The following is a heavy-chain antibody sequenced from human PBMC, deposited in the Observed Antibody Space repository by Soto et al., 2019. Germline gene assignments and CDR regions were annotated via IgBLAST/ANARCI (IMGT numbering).Heavy chain of an antibody. V-gene: IGHV2-5*02. J-gene: IGHJ4*02. CDR1: GFPLRTSGVG. CDR3: AHTVIAVAGLDGYYESGFDY. Sequence: SGPTPMNPTQTLTLTCTFSGFPLRTSGVGVGWIRQPPGKALEWLALIYWDDDKRCSPSLKSRLTITKDTSKNQVVLTMTNMDPVDTATYYCAHTVIAVAGLDGYYESGFDYWGQGTLVTVSS. CDR2: IYWDDDK. D-gene: IGHD6-19*01.